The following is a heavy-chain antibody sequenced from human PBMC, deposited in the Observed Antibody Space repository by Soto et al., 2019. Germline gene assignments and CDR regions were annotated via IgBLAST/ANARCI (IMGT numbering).Heavy chain of an antibody. CDR3: ARHGLQSTKSAFDI. D-gene: IGHD5-12*01. CDR1: GYTFTNYW. J-gene: IGHJ3*02. V-gene: IGHV5-51*01. Sequence: GESLKISCEASGYTFTNYWIGGVRQMPGTGLEWMGIIYPRDSDTRYSPSFQDQVTMSVDKSIGTAYLQWSSLKASDTAMYYCARHGLQSTKSAFDIWGQGTMVTVSS. CDR2: IYPRDSDT.